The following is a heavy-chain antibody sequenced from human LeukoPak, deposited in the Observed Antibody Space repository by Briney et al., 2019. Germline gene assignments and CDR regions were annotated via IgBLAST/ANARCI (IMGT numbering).Heavy chain of an antibody. CDR2: IYYSGST. Sequence: SETLSLTCTVSGGSISSSSYYWGWIRQPPGKGLEWIGSIYYSGSTYYNPSLKSRVTISVDTSKNQFSLKLSSVTAADTAIYYCARGVIATGGNDFDYWGQGTLVTVSS. V-gene: IGHV4-39*07. D-gene: IGHD6-13*01. J-gene: IGHJ4*02. CDR1: GGSISSSSYY. CDR3: ARGVIATGGNDFDY.